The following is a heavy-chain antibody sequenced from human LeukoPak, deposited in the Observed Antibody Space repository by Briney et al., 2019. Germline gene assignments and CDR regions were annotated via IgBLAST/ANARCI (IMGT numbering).Heavy chain of an antibody. CDR3: AKDTPTTGYHLDS. CDR1: GFTFSSYE. D-gene: IGHD1-1*01. V-gene: IGHV3-30*02. Sequence: SGGSLRLSCVASGFTFSSYEMNWVRQAPGKGLEWVAFIRYDGSDKSYADSVKGRFTVSRDNSENTLYLQINSLRVEDTAVYYCAKDTPTTGYHLDSWGQGTLVTVSS. CDR2: IRYDGSDK. J-gene: IGHJ4*02.